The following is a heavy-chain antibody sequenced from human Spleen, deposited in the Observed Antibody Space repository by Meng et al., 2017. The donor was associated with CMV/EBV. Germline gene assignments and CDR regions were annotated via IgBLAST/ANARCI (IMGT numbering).Heavy chain of an antibody. Sequence: GESLKISCAASGFTFSGYAFHWVRQAPGKGLEWVAGISHAEGSRYYADSMKGRFTISRDTSKNTVLLQMNSLRVEDTAMYYCARDRSGSFLALYYYGMDVWGQGTTVTVSS. D-gene: IGHD1-26*01. J-gene: IGHJ6*02. CDR1: GFTFSGYA. V-gene: IGHV3-30*04. CDR3: ARDRSGSFLALYYYGMDV. CDR2: ISHAEGSR.